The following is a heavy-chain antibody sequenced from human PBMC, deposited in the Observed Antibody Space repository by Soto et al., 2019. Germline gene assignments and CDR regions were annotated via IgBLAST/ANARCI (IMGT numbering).Heavy chain of an antibody. D-gene: IGHD3-22*01. CDR3: AKDHPVIEVVKVFEY. CDR1: GFSFSSYA. V-gene: IGHV3-23*01. J-gene: IGHJ4*02. CDR2: ISGSGTKT. Sequence: VGSLRLSCAASGFSFSSYAMSWVRQARGKGLDWVSAISGSGTKTHYADSVKGRFTISRDNSKNTLYLQMNSLRAEDTAVYYCAKDHPVIEVVKVFEYWGRGALVTVSS.